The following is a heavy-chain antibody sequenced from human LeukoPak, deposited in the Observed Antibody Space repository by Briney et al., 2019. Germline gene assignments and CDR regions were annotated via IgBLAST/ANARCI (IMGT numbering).Heavy chain of an antibody. D-gene: IGHD2-8*01. CDR3: AKHPPYCTNGVCYDYYGMDV. Sequence: SETLSLTCTVSGGSISSSSYYWGWIRQPPGEGLEWIGSIYYSGSTYYKSSLRSRVTISVDTSKNQFSLKLSSVTAADTAVYYCAKHPPYCTNGVCYDYYGMDVWGQGTTVTVSS. CDR1: GGSISSSSYY. CDR2: IYYSGST. V-gene: IGHV4-39*01. J-gene: IGHJ6*02.